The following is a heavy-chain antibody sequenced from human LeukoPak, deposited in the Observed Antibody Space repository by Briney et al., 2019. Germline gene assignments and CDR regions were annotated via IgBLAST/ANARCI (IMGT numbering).Heavy chain of an antibody. CDR3: ATLDIVVVPAALGWFDP. J-gene: IGHJ5*02. CDR2: INPNSGGT. Sequence: GASVKVSCKASGYTFTGYYMHWVRQPPGQGLDWMGWINPNSGGTNYAQKFQGRVTMTRDTSISTAYMELSRLRSDDTAVYYCATLDIVVVPAALGWFDPWGQGTLVTVSS. V-gene: IGHV1-2*02. D-gene: IGHD2-2*03. CDR1: GYTFTGYY.